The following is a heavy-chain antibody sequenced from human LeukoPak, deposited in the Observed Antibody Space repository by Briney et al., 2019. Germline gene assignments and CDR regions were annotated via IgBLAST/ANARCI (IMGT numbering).Heavy chain of an antibody. D-gene: IGHD6-13*01. CDR2: IRQDGDTK. J-gene: IGHJ4*02. V-gene: IGHV3-7*03. CDR1: GFPFNAYW. CDR3: ARSLPYGTTWYGRSDF. Sequence: GGSLRLSCAAFGFPFNAYWMTWVRQAPGKGLEWVANIRQDGDTKYYVDSVKGRFTISRDNAMNSLYLQMNSLRAEDTAIYYCARSLPYGTTWYGRSDFWGQGTLVTVSS.